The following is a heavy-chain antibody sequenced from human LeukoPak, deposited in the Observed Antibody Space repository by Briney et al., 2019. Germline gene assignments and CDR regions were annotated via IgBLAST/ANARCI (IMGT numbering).Heavy chain of an antibody. CDR1: GGSISSYY. Sequence: PSETLSLTCTVSGGSISSYYWSWIRQPPGKGLEWIGEINHSGSTNYNPSLKSRVTISVDTSKNQFSLKLSSVTAADTAVCYCARDGYSYGPIDYWGQGTLVTVSS. V-gene: IGHV4-34*01. CDR2: INHSGST. D-gene: IGHD5-18*01. CDR3: ARDGYSYGPIDY. J-gene: IGHJ4*02.